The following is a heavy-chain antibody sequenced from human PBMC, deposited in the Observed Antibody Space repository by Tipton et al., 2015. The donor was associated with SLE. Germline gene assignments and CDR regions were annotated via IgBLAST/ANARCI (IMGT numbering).Heavy chain of an antibody. CDR1: DGSIRSTNYY. J-gene: IGHJ4*01. Sequence: LRLSCTVSDGSIRSTNYYWGWIRQPPGKGLEWIGSIFYTGSTYYNPSLKSRVSFSIDTSKHQFSLKLNSVTAADTAMYYCARHAGDYAYFDSWGHGTLVTVSS. CDR3: ARHAGDYAYFDS. D-gene: IGHD4-17*01. V-gene: IGHV4-39*07. CDR2: IFYTGST.